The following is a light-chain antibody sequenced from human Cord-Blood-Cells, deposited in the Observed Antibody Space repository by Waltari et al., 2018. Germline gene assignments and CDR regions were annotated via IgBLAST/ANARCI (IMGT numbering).Light chain of an antibody. CDR2: EGS. V-gene: IGLV2-23*01. J-gene: IGLJ1*01. CDR3: CSYAGSSTYV. CDR1: SSDVGSYNL. Sequence: QSALIQPASVSGSPGQSITISCTGTSSDVGSYNLVSWYQQHPGKAPKLMIYEGSKRPSGVSNRFSVSNSGNTASLTISGLQAEDEADYYCCSYAGSSTYVFGTGTKVTVL.